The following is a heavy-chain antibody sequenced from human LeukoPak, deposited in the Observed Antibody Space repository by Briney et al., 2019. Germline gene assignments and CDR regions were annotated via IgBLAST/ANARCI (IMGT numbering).Heavy chain of an antibody. D-gene: IGHD1-7*01. CDR1: GFTFSTYG. Sequence: GGSLRLSCAASGFTFSTYGIHWVRQAPGKGLEWVAVISYDGSNKYYADSVKGRLTISRDNSKNTLYLQMNSLRAEDTAVYYCAREGWNYDLGRIFYYYFYYMDVWGKGTTVTVSS. CDR2: ISYDGSNK. J-gene: IGHJ6*03. V-gene: IGHV3-30-3*01. CDR3: AREGWNYDLGRIFYYYFYYMDV.